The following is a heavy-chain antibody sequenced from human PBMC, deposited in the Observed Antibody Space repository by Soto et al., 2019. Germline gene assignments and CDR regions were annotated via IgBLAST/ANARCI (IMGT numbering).Heavy chain of an antibody. CDR2: ISAYNGNT. D-gene: IGHD3-9*01. J-gene: IGHJ5*02. Sequence: QGTWKDSGNTFTSYARSWVHQAPRQGLECMGWISAYNGNTNYAQKLQGRVTMTTDTSTSTAYMELRSLRSDDTAVYYCARDRPYYDILTGYRNNWFDPWGQGTLVNVSA. V-gene: IGHV1-18*04. CDR1: GNTFTSYA. CDR3: ARDRPYYDILTGYRNNWFDP.